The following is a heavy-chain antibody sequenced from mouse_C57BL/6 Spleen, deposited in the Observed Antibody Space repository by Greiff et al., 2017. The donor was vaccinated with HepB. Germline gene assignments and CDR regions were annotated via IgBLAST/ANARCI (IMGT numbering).Heavy chain of an antibody. Sequence: VQLQQSGPELVKPGASVKITCKASGYTFTDYNMDWVKQSHGKSLEWIGDINPNNGGTIYNQKFKGKAKLTVDKSSSTAYMELRSLTSEDTAVYYCARSDYSILYYYAMDYWGQGTSVTVSS. CDR2: INPNNGGT. CDR1: GYTFTDYN. CDR3: ARSDYSILYYYAMDY. J-gene: IGHJ4*01. V-gene: IGHV1-18*01. D-gene: IGHD2-5*01.